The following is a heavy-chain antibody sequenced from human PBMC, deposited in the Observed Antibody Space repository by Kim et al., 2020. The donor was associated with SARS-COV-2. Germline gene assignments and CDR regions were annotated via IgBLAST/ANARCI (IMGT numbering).Heavy chain of an antibody. CDR3: ARGGSRSWGY. Sequence: GTNYAPKFQGRVTMTRDTSISTAYLELSRLRSDDTAVYYCARGGSRSWGYWGQGTLVTVSS. D-gene: IGHD6-13*01. V-gene: IGHV1-2*02. J-gene: IGHJ4*02. CDR2: GT.